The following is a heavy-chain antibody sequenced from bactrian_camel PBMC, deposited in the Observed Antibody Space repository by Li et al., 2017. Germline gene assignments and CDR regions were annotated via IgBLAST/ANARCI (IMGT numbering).Heavy chain of an antibody. Sequence: HVQLVESGGHSVQAGGSLRLSCAASGYTYNRNCRAWFRQAPGKEREGVARIYTGSGNTYYADSVKGRFTISQDNAKNTVYLQMNSLKAEDTGMYYCGRGPYSDYGAPELWGQGTQVTVS. CDR3: GRGPYSDYGAPEL. D-gene: IGHD4*01. CDR1: GYTYNRNC. J-gene: IGHJ4*01. CDR2: IYTGSGNT. V-gene: IGHV3S1*01.